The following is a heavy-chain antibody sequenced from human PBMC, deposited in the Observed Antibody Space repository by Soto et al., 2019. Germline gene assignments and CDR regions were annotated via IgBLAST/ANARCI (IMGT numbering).Heavy chain of an antibody. CDR3: AREIVEARGASYFDY. Sequence: TGGSLRLSCVGSGFTFRSNWMTWVRQAPGKGLEWVGNIRQDGSEKNYVDSVKGRFTISRDNAKNPLYLQMNSLRAEDTAVYYCAREIVEARGASYFDYWGPGTLVTVSS. CDR1: GFTFRSNW. CDR2: IRQDGSEK. D-gene: IGHD2-15*01. J-gene: IGHJ4*02. V-gene: IGHV3-7*04.